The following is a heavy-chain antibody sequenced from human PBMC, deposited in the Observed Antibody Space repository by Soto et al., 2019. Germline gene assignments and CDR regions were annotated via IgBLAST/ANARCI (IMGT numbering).Heavy chain of an antibody. CDR1: GLTFDDYA. D-gene: IGHD3-22*01. CDR3: VKGLNYNFDNIGFRG. J-gene: IGHJ4*02. CDR2: ISWNSGSA. Sequence: SLRLSCAASGLTFDDYAMHWVRQLRGKGLEWVSGISWNSGSAAYMDSVKGRFLISRDNAKKSLFLQMRSLRPEDTALYYCVKGLNYNFDNIGFRGWGQGTLVTVSS. V-gene: IGHV3-9*01.